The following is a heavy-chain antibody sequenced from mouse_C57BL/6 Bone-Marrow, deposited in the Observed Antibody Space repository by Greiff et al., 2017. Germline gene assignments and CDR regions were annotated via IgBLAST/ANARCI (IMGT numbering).Heavy chain of an antibody. D-gene: IGHD1-1*01. CDR3: ARGITTVVARYFDY. J-gene: IGHJ2*01. CDR2: IDPSDSYT. Sequence: QVQLKQPGAELVMPGASVKLSCKASGYTFTSYWMHWVKQRPGQGLEWIGEIDPSDSYTNYNQKFKGKSTLTVDKSSSTAYMQLSSLTSEDSAVYYCARGITTVVARYFDYWGQGTTLTVSS. V-gene: IGHV1-69*01. CDR1: GYTFTSYW.